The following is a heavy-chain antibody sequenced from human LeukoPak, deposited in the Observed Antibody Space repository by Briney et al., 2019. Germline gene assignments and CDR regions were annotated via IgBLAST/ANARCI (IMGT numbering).Heavy chain of an antibody. D-gene: IGHD2-8*01. Sequence: ASVKVPCKASGYTFTSYGISWVRQAPGQGLEWMGWISAYNGNTNYAQKLQGRVTMTTDTSTSTAYMELRSLRSDDTAVYYCARDHCTNGVCYFDYWGQGTLVTVSS. CDR3: ARDHCTNGVCYFDY. CDR2: ISAYNGNT. CDR1: GYTFTSYG. V-gene: IGHV1-18*01. J-gene: IGHJ4*02.